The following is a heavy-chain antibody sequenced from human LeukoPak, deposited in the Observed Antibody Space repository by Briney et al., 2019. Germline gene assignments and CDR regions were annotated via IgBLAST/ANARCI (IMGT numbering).Heavy chain of an antibody. CDR2: IYYSGST. J-gene: IGHJ4*02. CDR1: GGSISSSSYY. Sequence: KPSETLSLTCTVSGGSISSSSYYWGWIRQPPGKGLEWIGSIYYSGSTYYNPSLKSRVTISVDTSKNQFSLKLSSVTAADTAVYYCARVLQQLAHIDYWGQGTLVTVSS. CDR3: ARVLQQLAHIDY. V-gene: IGHV4-39*07. D-gene: IGHD6-13*01.